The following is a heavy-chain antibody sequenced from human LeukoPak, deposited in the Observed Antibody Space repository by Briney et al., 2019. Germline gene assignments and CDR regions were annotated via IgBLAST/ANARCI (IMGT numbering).Heavy chain of an antibody. CDR2: INPSGGST. V-gene: IGHV1-46*01. CDR1: GYTFTSYY. J-gene: IGHJ4*02. D-gene: IGHD2-15*01. CDR3: ARAIYCSGGSCYSTVDY. Sequence: ASVKVSCKASGYTFTSYYMHWVRQAPGQGLEWMGIINPSGGSTSYAQKFQGRVTMTRDMSTSTVYMELSSLRSEDTAVYYCARAIYCSGGSCYSTVDYWGQGTLVTVSS.